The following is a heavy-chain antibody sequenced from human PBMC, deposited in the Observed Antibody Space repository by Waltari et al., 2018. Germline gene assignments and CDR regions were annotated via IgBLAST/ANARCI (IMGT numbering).Heavy chain of an antibody. CDR3: ARGYRKAFDI. CDR2: IYSTGSQI. V-gene: IGHV3-48*04. Sequence: EVRLVESGGGWVQLGGSRRLSCAASGFTSREFSMDWVRRAPVKGLEWVSYIYSTGSQIYYADYVKGRFTISRDNAQNSLYLQMNSLRADDTAVYYCARGYRKAFDIWGQGTMVTVSS. D-gene: IGHD5-12*01. J-gene: IGHJ3*02. CDR1: GFTSREFS.